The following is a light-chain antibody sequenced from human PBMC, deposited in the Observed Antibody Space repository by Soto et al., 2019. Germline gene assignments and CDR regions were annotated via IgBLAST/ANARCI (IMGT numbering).Light chain of an antibody. CDR2: AGS. CDR1: QTLLHSNGYNY. V-gene: IGKV2-28*01. CDR3: GEGLHTPRT. Sequence: VMTQSPLSLPVTGGEAASISCRSRQTLLHSNGYNYLDWYLQRPGQSQQLLIFAGSNRACGVPDMFRGSVTAADFTVKISRMEAEDVGVYCCGEGLHTPRTWGQGTKVDIK. J-gene: IGKJ2*02.